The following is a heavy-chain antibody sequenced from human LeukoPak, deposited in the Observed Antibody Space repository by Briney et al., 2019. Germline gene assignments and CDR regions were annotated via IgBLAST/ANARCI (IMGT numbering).Heavy chain of an antibody. CDR1: GYTFTGYY. CDR3: ARETRLNGDSSGYYYHFDY. J-gene: IGHJ4*02. CDR2: INPNSGGT. Sequence: ASVKVSCKASGYTFTGYYMHWVRQAPGQGLEWMGRINPNSGGTNYAQKFQGRVIMTRDTSISTAYMELSRLRSDDTAVYYCARETRLNGDSSGYYYHFDYWGQGTLVTVSS. D-gene: IGHD3-22*01. V-gene: IGHV1-2*06.